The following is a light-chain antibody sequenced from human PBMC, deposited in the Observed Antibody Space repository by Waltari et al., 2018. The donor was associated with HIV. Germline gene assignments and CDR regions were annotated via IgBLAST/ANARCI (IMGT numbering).Light chain of an antibody. Sequence: QSALTQPASVSGSPGQSITISCTDSSSDMSTYNRVSWYQQFPGTAPKLIIYEVGNRPSGVSNRFSGSKSGNTASLTISGLQAEDEADYYCISYTTTNYYVFGPGTWVTVL. CDR3: ISYTTTNYYV. CDR2: EVG. CDR1: SSDMSTYNR. J-gene: IGLJ1*01. V-gene: IGLV2-14*01.